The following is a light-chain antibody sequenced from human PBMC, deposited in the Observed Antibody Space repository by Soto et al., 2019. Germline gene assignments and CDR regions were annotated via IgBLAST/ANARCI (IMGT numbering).Light chain of an antibody. CDR2: AAS. V-gene: IGKV1-9*01. Sequence: DIQLTQSPSFLSASVGDRVTITCRASQGISTFLAWYQQRPGKAPKLLIYAASTLQSGVPSRFSGSGSGTEFTLTTSSLQPADFATYYCQQVISYPPGFGPGTKVDIK. CDR3: QQVISYPPG. CDR1: QGISTF. J-gene: IGKJ3*01.